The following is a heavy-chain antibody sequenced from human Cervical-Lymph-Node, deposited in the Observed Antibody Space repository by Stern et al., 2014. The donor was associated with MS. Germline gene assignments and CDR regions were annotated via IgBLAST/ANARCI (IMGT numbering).Heavy chain of an antibody. CDR1: GYTFTNYY. D-gene: IGHD6-6*01. CDR2: INSAGCAT. Sequence: QVQLVQSGAGVKQPGASLKVSCKASGYTFTNYYMHWVRQAPGQGLEWMGIINSAGCATGYAQKFQGRVTMTRATSTGTVYLELSSLRSEDTAVYYCARGRSSSRFDYWGQGTLVTVSS. J-gene: IGHJ4*02. V-gene: IGHV1-46*01. CDR3: ARGRSSSRFDY.